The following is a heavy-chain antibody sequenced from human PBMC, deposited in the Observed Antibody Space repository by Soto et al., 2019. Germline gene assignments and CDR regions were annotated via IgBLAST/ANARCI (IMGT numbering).Heavy chain of an antibody. D-gene: IGHD1-1*01. CDR1: GYGFTTYG. CDR3: ARGRYGDY. Sequence: QVHLVQSGAEVKKPGASVKVSCKGSGYGFTTYGITWLRQAPGQGLEWMAWISAHNGNTNYAQKLQGRVTVTRDTSTSTAYMELRSRRSDDTAVYYCARGRYGDYWGQGALVTVSS. V-gene: IGHV1-18*01. J-gene: IGHJ4*02. CDR2: ISAHNGNT.